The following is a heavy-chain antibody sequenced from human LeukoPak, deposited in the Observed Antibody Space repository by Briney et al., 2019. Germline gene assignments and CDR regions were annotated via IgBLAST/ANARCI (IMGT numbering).Heavy chain of an antibody. CDR3: ARGPMVRGVRGSNWFDP. D-gene: IGHD3-10*01. J-gene: IGHJ5*02. CDR2: INAGNGNT. Sequence: VASVKVSCKASGYTFTSYAMHWVRQAPGRRLEWMGWINAGNGNTKYSQKFQGRVTIARDTSASTAYMELSGLRSEDTAVYYCARGPMVRGVRGSNWFDPWGQGTLVTVSS. CDR1: GYTFTSYA. V-gene: IGHV1-3*01.